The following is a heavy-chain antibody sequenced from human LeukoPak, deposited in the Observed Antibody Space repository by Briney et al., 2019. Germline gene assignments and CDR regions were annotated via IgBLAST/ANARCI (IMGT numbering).Heavy chain of an antibody. CDR2: IIPILGIA. J-gene: IGHJ4*02. Sequence: ASVKVSCKASGGTFSSYAISWVRQAPGQGLEWMGRIIPILGIANYAQKFQGRVTITADKSTSTAYMELSGLRSEDTAVYYCARAQTDCSSTSCEAGFDYWGQGTLVTVSS. V-gene: IGHV1-69*04. D-gene: IGHD2-2*01. CDR3: ARAQTDCSSTSCEAGFDY. CDR1: GGTFSSYA.